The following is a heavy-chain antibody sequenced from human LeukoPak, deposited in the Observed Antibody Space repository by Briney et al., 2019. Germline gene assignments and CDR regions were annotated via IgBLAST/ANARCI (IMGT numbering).Heavy chain of an antibody. Sequence: PGGSLRLSCEVSGFTVSNFWMQWVRQGPGKGLEWVARINTDGKVTNYADFVKGRATISRDNAKNTLFLEMSGLRADDTAVYYCSRGYNYRFDFWGQGTLVVVSS. CDR2: INTDGKVT. V-gene: IGHV3-74*01. D-gene: IGHD3-22*01. J-gene: IGHJ4*02. CDR3: SRGYNYRFDF. CDR1: GFTVSNFW.